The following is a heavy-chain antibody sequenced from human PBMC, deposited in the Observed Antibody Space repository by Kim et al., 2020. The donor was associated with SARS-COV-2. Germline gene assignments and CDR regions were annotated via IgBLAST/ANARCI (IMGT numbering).Heavy chain of an antibody. V-gene: IGHV4-39*02. CDR1: GDSIRSSSYY. J-gene: IGHJ4*02. CDR2: IYFSGST. Sequence: SETLSLTCTVSGDSIRSSSYYWGWIRQPPGRGLEWIGSIYFSGSTYYNPSLKSRVTISVDTSKNHFSLKLSSVTAADTAMYYCARTVGTTVVTPFEYWGQGTLVTVSS. CDR3: ARTVGTTVVTPFEY. D-gene: IGHD4-17*01.